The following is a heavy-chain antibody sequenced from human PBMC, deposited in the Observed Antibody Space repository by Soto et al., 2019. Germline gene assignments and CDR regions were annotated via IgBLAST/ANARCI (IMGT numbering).Heavy chain of an antibody. Sequence: ASVKVSCKASGYTFTSYDINWVRQATGQGLEWMGWMNPNSGNTGYAQKFQGRVTMTRNTSISTAYMELSSLRSEDTAVYYCASQGGTYYDFWRGYSAHDGYYYYGMDVWGQGTTVTVSS. CDR1: GYTFTSYD. D-gene: IGHD3-3*01. CDR3: ASQGGTYYDFWRGYSAHDGYYYYGMDV. J-gene: IGHJ6*02. CDR2: MNPNSGNT. V-gene: IGHV1-8*01.